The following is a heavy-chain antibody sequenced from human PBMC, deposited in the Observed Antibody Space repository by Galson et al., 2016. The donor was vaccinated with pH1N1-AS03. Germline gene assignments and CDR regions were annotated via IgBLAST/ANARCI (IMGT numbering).Heavy chain of an antibody. CDR1: GGSLSPYY. D-gene: IGHD3-16*02. J-gene: IGHJ4*02. Sequence: SETLSLTCTVSGGSLSPYYWSWIRQPAGKALEWIGRVSTTGDTNYNPSLKNRVTMSVDTSKNQFSLKLNSVIAADTAVYYCARADGIVHYWGQGTLVTVSS. CDR2: VSTTGDT. V-gene: IGHV4-4*07. CDR3: ARADGIVHY.